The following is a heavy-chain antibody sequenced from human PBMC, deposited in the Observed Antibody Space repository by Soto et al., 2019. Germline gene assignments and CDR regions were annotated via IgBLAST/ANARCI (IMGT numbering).Heavy chain of an antibody. J-gene: IGHJ4*02. CDR1: GFTFSSYS. V-gene: IGHV3-21*04. CDR3: AKDHVRSKVVVVAATGPFDY. Sequence: GGSLRLSCAASGFTFSSYSMNWVRQAPGKGLEWVSSISSSSSYIYYADSVKGRFTISRDNSKNALYLQMNSLRAEDTAVYYCAKDHVRSKVVVVAATGPFDYWGQGTLVTVSS. CDR2: ISSSSSYI. D-gene: IGHD2-15*01.